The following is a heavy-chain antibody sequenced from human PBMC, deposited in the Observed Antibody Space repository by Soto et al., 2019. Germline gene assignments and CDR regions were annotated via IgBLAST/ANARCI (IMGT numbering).Heavy chain of an antibody. CDR2: IDPSDSYT. CDR1: GYSFTSYW. J-gene: IGHJ6*02. V-gene: IGHV5-10-1*01. D-gene: IGHD2-2*02. Sequence: LKISCKGSGYSFTSYWISWVRQMPGKGLEWMGRIDPSDSYTNYSPSFQGHVTISADKSISTAYLQWSSLKASDTAMYYCARRGGIVVVPAAIGYYGMDVWGQGTTVTVSS. CDR3: ARRGGIVVVPAAIGYYGMDV.